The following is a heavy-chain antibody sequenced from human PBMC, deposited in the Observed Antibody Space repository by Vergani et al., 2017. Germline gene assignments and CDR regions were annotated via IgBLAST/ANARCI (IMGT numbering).Heavy chain of an antibody. CDR1: GGTFSSYA. Sequence: QVQLVQSGAEVKKPGASVKVSCKASGGTFSSYAISWVRQAPGQGLEWMGGIIPIFGTANYAQKFQGRVTITADESTSTAYMELRSLRSDDTAVYYCARRFSSGRSNDFDYWGQGTLVTVSS. D-gene: IGHD6-19*01. V-gene: IGHV1-69*13. CDR2: IIPIFGTA. J-gene: IGHJ4*02. CDR3: ARRFSSGRSNDFDY.